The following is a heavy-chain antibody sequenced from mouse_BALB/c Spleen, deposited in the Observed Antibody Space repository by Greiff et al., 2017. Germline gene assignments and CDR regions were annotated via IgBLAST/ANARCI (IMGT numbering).Heavy chain of an antibody. V-gene: IGHV3-8*02. D-gene: IGHD1-2*01. Sequence: EVKLQESGPSLVKPSQTLSLTCSVTGDSITSGYWNWIRKFPGNKLEYMGYISYSGSTYYNPSLKSRISITRDTSKNQYYLQLNSVTTEDTATYYCARDITTATGFAYWGQGTLVTVSA. CDR1: GDSITSGY. CDR3: ARDITTATGFAY. CDR2: ISYSGST. J-gene: IGHJ3*01.